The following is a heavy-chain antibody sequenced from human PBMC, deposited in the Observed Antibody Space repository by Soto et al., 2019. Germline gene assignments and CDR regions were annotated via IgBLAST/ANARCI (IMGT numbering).Heavy chain of an antibody. V-gene: IGHV1-46*03. D-gene: IGHD6-13*01. CDR3: ASDAGRDSSTLYYFDY. J-gene: IGHJ4*01. CDR1: GYTFTSYY. CDR2: INPSGTST. Sequence: ASVQVSCKASGYTFTSYYMHWARQAPGQGLEWMGIINPSGTSTRYAQRFQGRLTVARYTSTSTVYMELSSLTFEDTAVYYCASDAGRDSSTLYYFDYWGHGTLVTVSS.